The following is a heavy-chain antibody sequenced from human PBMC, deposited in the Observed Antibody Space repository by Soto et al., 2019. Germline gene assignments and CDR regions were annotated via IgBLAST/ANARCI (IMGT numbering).Heavy chain of an antibody. CDR3: AREVQVHTPAFVY. D-gene: IGHD3-10*01. CDR2: ISPMFGAA. J-gene: IGHJ4*02. CDR1: GGTFNTYA. Sequence: QVQLVQSGAEMKKPGSSVKVSCQSSGGTFNTYAMNWVRQAPGQGPEWMGDISPMFGAANYAPKFQGRVTITADESTGTSYMHLSSLPSEDTALYFCAREVQVHTPAFVYWGQGTLVTVSS. V-gene: IGHV1-69*19.